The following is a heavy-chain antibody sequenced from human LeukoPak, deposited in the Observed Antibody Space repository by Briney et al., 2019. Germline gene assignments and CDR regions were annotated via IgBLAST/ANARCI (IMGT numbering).Heavy chain of an antibody. CDR1: GYTFTSYG. V-gene: IGHV1-18*01. CDR3: ASDYIAAAGPGYFQH. D-gene: IGHD6-13*01. J-gene: IGHJ1*01. CDR2: ISAYNGNT. Sequence: HWASVKVSCKASGYTFTSYGISWVRQAPGQGLEWMGWISAYNGNTNYAQKLQGRVTMTTDTSTSTAYMELRSLRSDDTAVYYCASDYIAAAGPGYFQHWGQGTLVTVSS.